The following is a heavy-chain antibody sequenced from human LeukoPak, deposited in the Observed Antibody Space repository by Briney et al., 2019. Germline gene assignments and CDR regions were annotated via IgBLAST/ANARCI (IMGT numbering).Heavy chain of an antibody. Sequence: ASVKVSCKASGGTFSSYAISWVRQSPGQGLEWMGWISAYNGNTNYAQKLQGRVTMTTDTSTSTAHMELRSLRSDDTAVYYCARGCRAGVNCPFDYWGQGTLVTVSS. J-gene: IGHJ4*02. D-gene: IGHD1-1*01. V-gene: IGHV1-18*01. CDR1: GGTFSSYA. CDR3: ARGCRAGVNCPFDY. CDR2: ISAYNGNT.